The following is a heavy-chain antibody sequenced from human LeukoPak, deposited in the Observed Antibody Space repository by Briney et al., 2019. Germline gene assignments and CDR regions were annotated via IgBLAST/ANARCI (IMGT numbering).Heavy chain of an antibody. J-gene: IGHJ4*02. D-gene: IGHD4-11*01. CDR3: ARAMTS. V-gene: IGHV3-30*03. Sequence: PGGSLRLSCAASGFTFSSYGMHWVRQAPGKGLEWVAVISYDGSNKYYADSVKGRFTISRDNAKNSLYLQMNSLRAEDTAVYYCARAMTSWGQGTLVTVSS. CDR1: GFTFSSYG. CDR2: ISYDGSNK.